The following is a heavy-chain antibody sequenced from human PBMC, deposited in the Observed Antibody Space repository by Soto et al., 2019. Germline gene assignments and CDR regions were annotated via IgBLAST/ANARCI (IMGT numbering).Heavy chain of an antibody. Sequence: SETLSLTCTVSGGSISSSSWNWIRQAPGKRLEWIGCIFYTGSTNFNPSLESRVAMSLDTSKNQFSLRLSSVTAADTAVYYCARRVQANGVTTKDNWLAPWGQGTLVTVSS. J-gene: IGHJ5*02. CDR2: IFYTGST. D-gene: IGHD1-26*01. CDR3: ARRVQANGVTTKDNWLAP. CDR1: GGSISSSS. V-gene: IGHV4-59*08.